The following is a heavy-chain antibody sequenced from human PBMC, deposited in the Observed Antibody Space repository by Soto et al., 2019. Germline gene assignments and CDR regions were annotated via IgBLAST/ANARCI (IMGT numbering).Heavy chain of an antibody. CDR1: GGTFSSYA. CDR3: ARGIQYYDSSGYYYPFFDF. J-gene: IGHJ4*02. CDR2: INPNSGGT. Sequence: ASVKVSCKASGGTFSSYAISWVRQAPGQGFEWMGWINPNSGGTNYAQKFQGRVTMTRDTSISTVYMELSRLRSDDTAVYYCARGIQYYDSSGYYYPFFDFWAQGTLVTVSS. V-gene: IGHV1-2*02. D-gene: IGHD3-22*01.